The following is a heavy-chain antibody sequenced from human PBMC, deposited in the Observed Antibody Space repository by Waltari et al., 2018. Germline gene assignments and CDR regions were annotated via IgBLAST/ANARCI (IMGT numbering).Heavy chain of an antibody. CDR3: ARYISRGRELMS. CDR1: DFVFGSYA. Sequence: EVQLLESGGGLVQPGGSLRLSCVASDFVFGSYAMTWVRQAPGKGLEWVSGVSAKSYFTNYADSVKGRFTISRDNSKNTLYLQMNSLRVEDAALYYCARYISRGRELMSWGQGTLVTVSS. V-gene: IGHV3-23*01. J-gene: IGHJ4*02. D-gene: IGHD1-7*01. CDR2: VSAKSYFT.